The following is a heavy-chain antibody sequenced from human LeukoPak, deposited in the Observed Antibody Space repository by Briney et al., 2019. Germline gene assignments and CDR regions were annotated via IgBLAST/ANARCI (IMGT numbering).Heavy chain of an antibody. J-gene: IGHJ5*02. CDR2: INPNSGGT. CDR1: GYTFTGYY. CDR3: AREGDDILTGTKYNWFDP. Sequence: GASVKVSCKASGYTFTGYYMHWMRQAPGQGLEWMGWINPNSGGTNYAQKFQGRVTMTRDTSISTAYMELSRLRSDDTAVYYCAREGDDILTGTKYNWFDPWGQGTLVTVSS. D-gene: IGHD3-9*01. V-gene: IGHV1-2*02.